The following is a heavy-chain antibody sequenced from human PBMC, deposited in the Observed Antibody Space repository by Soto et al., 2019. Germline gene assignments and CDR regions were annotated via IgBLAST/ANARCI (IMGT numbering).Heavy chain of an antibody. CDR1: GGSISSYY. D-gene: IGHD2-2*02. CDR2: IYYSGST. CDR3: ARLVVPAAIKGGWFDP. V-gene: IGHV4-59*01. Sequence: ASETLSLTCTVSGGSISSYYWSWIRQPPGKGLEWIGYIYYSGSTNYNPSLKSRVTISVDTSKNQFSLKLSSVTAADTAVYYCARLVVPAAIKGGWFDPWGQGTLVTVSS. J-gene: IGHJ5*02.